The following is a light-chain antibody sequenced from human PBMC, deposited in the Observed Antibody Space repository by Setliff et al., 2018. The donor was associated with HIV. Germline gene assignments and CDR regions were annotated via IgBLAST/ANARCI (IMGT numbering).Light chain of an antibody. Sequence: QSALAQPASVSGSPGQSIAISCTGSSSDVGGFNSVSWCQQHPDKAPKLIVYEVTNRPSEVSDRFFGSKSGNTASLTISGLQTEDEADYYCLSYTTTTPSPYVFGTGTKVTVL. CDR3: LSYTTTTPSPYV. CDR1: SSDVGGFNS. J-gene: IGLJ1*01. CDR2: EVT. V-gene: IGLV2-14*03.